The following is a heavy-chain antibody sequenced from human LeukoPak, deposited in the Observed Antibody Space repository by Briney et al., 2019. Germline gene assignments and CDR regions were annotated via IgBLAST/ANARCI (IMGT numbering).Heavy chain of an antibody. V-gene: IGHV3-30*18. CDR1: GFTFSSYG. J-gene: IGHJ4*02. CDR2: ISYDGSNK. D-gene: IGHD1-1*01. CDR3: AKDRGTPNEYYFDY. Sequence: GGSLRLSCAAYGFTFSSYGMHWVRQAPGKGLEWVAVISYDGSNKYYADSVKGRFTISRDNSKNTLYLQMNSLRAEDTAVYYCAKDRGTPNEYYFDYFGQGTLVTVSS.